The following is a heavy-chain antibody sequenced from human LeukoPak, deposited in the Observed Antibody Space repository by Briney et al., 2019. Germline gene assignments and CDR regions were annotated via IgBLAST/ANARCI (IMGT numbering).Heavy chain of an antibody. CDR1: GFTFSSYG. V-gene: IGHV3-33*06. J-gene: IGHJ3*02. CDR3: AKPHYYDSGGSYIAGASDI. CDR2: IWYDGSKK. D-gene: IGHD3-22*01. Sequence: GGSLRLSCAASGFTFSSYGIHWVRQAPGKGLEWVAVIWYDGSKKYYADSVKGRFTISRDNSKNTLYLQMNSLRAEDTAVYYCAKPHYYDSGGSYIAGASDIWGQGTMVTVSS.